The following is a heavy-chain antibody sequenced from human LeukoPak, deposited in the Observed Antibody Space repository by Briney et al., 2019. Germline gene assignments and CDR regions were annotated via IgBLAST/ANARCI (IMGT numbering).Heavy chain of an antibody. J-gene: IGHJ4*02. V-gene: IGHV3-7*01. Sequence: GGSLRLSCAASGFTFSSYWMSWVRQAPGKGLEWVANIKQDGSEKYYVDSVKGRFTISRDNAKNSLYLQMNSLRAEDTAVYYCARGLPNYYDSSRASGEFDYWGQGTLVTVSS. CDR2: IKQDGSEK. CDR1: GFTFSSYW. CDR3: ARGLPNYYDSSRASGEFDY. D-gene: IGHD3-22*01.